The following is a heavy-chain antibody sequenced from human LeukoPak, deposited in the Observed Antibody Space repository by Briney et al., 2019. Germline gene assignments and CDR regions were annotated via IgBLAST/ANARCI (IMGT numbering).Heavy chain of an antibody. CDR2: MKPNSGGT. V-gene: IGHV1-2*02. D-gene: IGHD3-22*01. CDR3: TRAPSSGPFDY. J-gene: IGHJ4*02. Sequence: ASVKVSCKASGYTFTGYYIHWVRQAPGQGLEWMGWMKPNSGGTDYAQKFQGRVTMTRDTSISTAYMELSRLRSDDTALYYCTRAPSSGPFDYWGRGTLVTVSS. CDR1: GYTFTGYY.